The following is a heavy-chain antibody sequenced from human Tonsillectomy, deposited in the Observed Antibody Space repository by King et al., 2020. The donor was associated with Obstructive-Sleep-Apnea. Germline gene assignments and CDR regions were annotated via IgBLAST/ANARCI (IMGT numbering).Heavy chain of an antibody. V-gene: IGHV4-39*01. J-gene: IGHJ4*02. CDR1: GGSISSSSYY. CDR3: ARHPQWLLPPYYFDY. Sequence: QLQESGPGLVKPSETLSLTCTVSGGSISSSSYYWGWIHQPPGKGLEWIGSIYYSGSTYYNPSLKSRVTISVDTSKNQFSLKLSSVTAADTAVYYCARHPQWLLPPYYFDYWGQGTLVTVSS. CDR2: IYYSGST. D-gene: IGHD3-22*01.